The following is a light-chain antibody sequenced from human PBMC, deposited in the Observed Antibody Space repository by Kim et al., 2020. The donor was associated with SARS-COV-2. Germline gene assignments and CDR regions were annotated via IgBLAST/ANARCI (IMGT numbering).Light chain of an antibody. J-gene: IGKJ2*01. V-gene: IGKV3-20*01. CDR3: QQYGRSPRT. CDR1: QSVSSNY. CDR2: GAS. Sequence: EIVLTQSPGTLSLSPGERATLSCRASQSVSSNYLAWYQQKPGQAPRLLINGASSRATGIPDRFSGSGSGTEFTLTINRLEPEDFAVYYCQQYGRSPRTFGQGTKLEI.